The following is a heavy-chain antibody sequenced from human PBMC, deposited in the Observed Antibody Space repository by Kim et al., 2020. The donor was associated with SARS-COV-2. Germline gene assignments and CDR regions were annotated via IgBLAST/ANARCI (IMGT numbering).Heavy chain of an antibody. D-gene: IGHD3-10*01. V-gene: IGHV3-15*01. Sequence: KDRFTISRDASKNTLYLQMNSLKTADTAVYYCSTLFGYYGSGSYYRSNDYWGQGTLVTVSS. J-gene: IGHJ4*02. CDR3: STLFGYYGSGSYYRSNDY.